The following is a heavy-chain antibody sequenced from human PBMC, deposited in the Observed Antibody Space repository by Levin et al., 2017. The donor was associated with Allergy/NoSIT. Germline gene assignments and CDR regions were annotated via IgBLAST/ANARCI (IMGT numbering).Heavy chain of an antibody. CDR2: IYYSGST. J-gene: IGHJ4*02. V-gene: IGHV4-59*01. Sequence: SDTLSLTCTVSGGSISSYYWSWIRQPPGKGLEWIGYIYYSGSTNYNPSLKSRVTISVDTSKNQFSLKLSSVTAADTAVYYCARATTVILPFDYWGQGTLVTVSS. D-gene: IGHD4-11*01. CDR3: ARATTVILPFDY. CDR1: GGSISSYY.